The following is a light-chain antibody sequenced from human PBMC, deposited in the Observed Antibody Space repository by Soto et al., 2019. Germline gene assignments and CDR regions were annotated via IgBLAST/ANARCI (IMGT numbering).Light chain of an antibody. CDR3: QQFNNYPHPIT. Sequence: AIQLTQSPSSLSASVGDRVTITCRASQGISSALAWYQQKPGKAPKLLIYDASSLESGVPSRFSGSGSGTDFTLTISSLQPEDFATYNCQQFNNYPHPITFGQGTRLEIK. V-gene: IGKV1D-13*01. CDR1: QGISSA. CDR2: DAS. J-gene: IGKJ5*01.